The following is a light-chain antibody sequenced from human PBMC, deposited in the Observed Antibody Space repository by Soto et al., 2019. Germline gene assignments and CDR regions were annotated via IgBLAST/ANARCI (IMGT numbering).Light chain of an antibody. Sequence: DIQMTQSPSSLSASVGDRATITCRASQSICSYLDWYQQKPGQAPKLLIYAASSLQSGVPSRFSGSGSGTEFTLTISRLQSEDFATYYCQQSYSTLFTFGQGTRVDIK. CDR2: AAS. CDR1: QSICSY. CDR3: QQSYSTLFT. V-gene: IGKV1-39*01. J-gene: IGKJ3*01.